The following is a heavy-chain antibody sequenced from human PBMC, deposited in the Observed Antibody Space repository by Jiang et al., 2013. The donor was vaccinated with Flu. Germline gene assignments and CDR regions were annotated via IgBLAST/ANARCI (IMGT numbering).Heavy chain of an antibody. Sequence: VESGAEAKRPGESLRIXCQASGYNFSSYWISWVRQMPGKGLEWVGKIDPEDSYTEYTPSFEGHVTISVDKSINTAYLQWRSLRVSDTAVYYCGRPSQGAFLDVWGKGTMVAVSS. CDR2: IDPEDSYT. V-gene: IGHV5-10-1*03. CDR1: GYNFSSYW. J-gene: IGHJ6*04. D-gene: IGHD3-16*01. CDR3: GRPSQGAFLDV.